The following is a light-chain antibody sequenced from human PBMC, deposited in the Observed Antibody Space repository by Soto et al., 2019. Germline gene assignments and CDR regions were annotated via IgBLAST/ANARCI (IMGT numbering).Light chain of an antibody. Sequence: QSVLTQPPSVSGAPGQRVTISCTGSSSNIGAGYDVHWYQQVPGTVPKLLIYINNNRPSGVPDRFSGSKSGTSASLAITGLRAEDEADYYCQSYDSSLSAVVLGGGTKVTVL. CDR1: SSNIGAGYD. CDR3: QSYDSSLSAVV. J-gene: IGLJ2*01. V-gene: IGLV1-40*01. CDR2: INN.